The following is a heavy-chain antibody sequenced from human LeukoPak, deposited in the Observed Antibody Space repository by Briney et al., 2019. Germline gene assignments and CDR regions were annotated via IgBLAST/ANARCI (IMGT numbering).Heavy chain of an antibody. J-gene: IGHJ4*02. D-gene: IGHD3-3*01. Sequence: SETLSLTCAVSGGSISSGGYSWSWIRQPPGKGLEWIGYIYYSGSTYYNPSLKSRVTISVDTSKNQFSLKLSSVTAADTAVYYCARVNYDFWSGYYKGGLFDYWGQGTLVTVSS. CDR1: GGSISSGGYS. CDR2: IYYSGST. CDR3: ARVNYDFWSGYYKGGLFDY. V-gene: IGHV4-30-4*07.